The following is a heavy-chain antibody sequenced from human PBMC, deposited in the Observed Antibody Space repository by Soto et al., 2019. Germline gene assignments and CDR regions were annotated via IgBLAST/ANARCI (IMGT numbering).Heavy chain of an antibody. D-gene: IGHD6-13*01. CDR2: IYYSGST. V-gene: IGHV4-39*01. CDR1: GGSISSSTYY. CDR3: ASITPLKVESSSWSFEYYYYAMDV. J-gene: IGHJ6*02. Sequence: SETLSLTCTVSGGSISSSTYYWGWIRQPPGKGLEWIGSIYYSGSTYYNPSLKSRVTISVDTSKNQFSLKLTSVTAADTAVYYCASITPLKVESSSWSFEYYYYAMDVWGQGTTVTVSS.